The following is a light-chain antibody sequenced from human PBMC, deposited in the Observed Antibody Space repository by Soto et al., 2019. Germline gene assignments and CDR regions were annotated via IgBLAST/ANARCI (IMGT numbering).Light chain of an antibody. CDR3: QSYDSSYYV. V-gene: IGLV1-40*01. CDR1: SSNIGAGYD. J-gene: IGLJ1*01. Sequence: QSVLTQPPSVSGAPGQRVTISCTGSSSNIGAGYDVHWYQQLPGTAPKLLIYDTINRPSGVPDRFSGSKSGTSASLAITGLQAEDEADYYCQSYDSSYYVFGTGTKLTVL. CDR2: DTI.